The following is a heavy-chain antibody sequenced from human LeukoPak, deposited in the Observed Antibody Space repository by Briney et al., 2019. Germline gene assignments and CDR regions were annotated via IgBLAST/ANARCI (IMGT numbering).Heavy chain of an antibody. J-gene: IGHJ4*02. CDR3: AAELYSGTYGRCCSFAF. V-gene: IGHV1-2*02. D-gene: IGHD1-26*01. Sequence: ASVKVSCKGSGYTFTGYYMHWVRQAPGQGLEWMGWINPNSGGTNYAQNFQGRVTMTRDTSISTAYMELSSLRSVDTAVYYCAAELYSGTYGRCCSFAFWGQGTPVTVSS. CDR1: GYTFTGYY. CDR2: INPNSGGT.